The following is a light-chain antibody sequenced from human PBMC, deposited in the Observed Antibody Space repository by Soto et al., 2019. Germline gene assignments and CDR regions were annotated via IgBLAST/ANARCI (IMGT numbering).Light chain of an antibody. CDR1: QSVDTC. CDR2: KAS. V-gene: IGKV1-5*03. J-gene: IGKJ1*01. CDR3: QQFYRYPWT. Sequence: DIQMTQSPSALSASVGDTVTITCRASQSVDTCLAWYQQKPGKAPHLLIYKASRLETGVPSRFSGSGSVTDYTLTITGLQPDDFATYYCQQFYRYPWTFRQGTKVEI.